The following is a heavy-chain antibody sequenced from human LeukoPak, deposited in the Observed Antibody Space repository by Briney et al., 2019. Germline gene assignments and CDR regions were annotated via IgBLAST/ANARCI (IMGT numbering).Heavy chain of an antibody. V-gene: IGHV1-18*01. CDR1: GYTFSTYG. CDR3: AREYVYGDYDFDY. J-gene: IGHJ4*02. Sequence: ASVMVSCKTSGYTFSTYGLNWVRQAPGQGLEWMGWINPYNGVTNYAQKLQGRVTMTTDTSTSTAYMELRSLRSDDTAVYYCAREYVYGDYDFDYWGQGTLVTVSS. CDR2: INPYNGVT. D-gene: IGHD4-17*01.